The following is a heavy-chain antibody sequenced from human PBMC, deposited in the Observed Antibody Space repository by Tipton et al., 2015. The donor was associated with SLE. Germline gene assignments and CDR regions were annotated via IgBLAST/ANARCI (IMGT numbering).Heavy chain of an antibody. V-gene: IGHV4-59*12. Sequence: TLSLTCTVSGGSMSGYYWSWIRQPPGKGLEWIGNNYYSGSTNYNPSLKGRVTISVDTSKNQFSLKLSSVTAADTAVYYCASWGPIVYYYYYMDVWGKGTTVTVSS. CDR3: ASWGPIVYYYYYMDV. D-gene: IGHD3-16*01. CDR2: NYYSGST. CDR1: GGSMSGYY. J-gene: IGHJ6*03.